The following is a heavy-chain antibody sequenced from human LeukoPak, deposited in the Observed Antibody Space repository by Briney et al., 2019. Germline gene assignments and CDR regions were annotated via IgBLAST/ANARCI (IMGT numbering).Heavy chain of an antibody. CDR2: IYYSGST. Sequence: SETLSLTCTVSGGSISTYYWSWMRQPPGRGLEWIGYIYYSGSTNHNPSLQSRVTISVDTSKNQFSLKLSSVTAADTAVYYCARDLYGSGPFDIWGQGTMVTVSS. J-gene: IGHJ3*02. D-gene: IGHD3-10*01. CDR1: GGSISTYY. CDR3: ARDLYGSGPFDI. V-gene: IGHV4-59*01.